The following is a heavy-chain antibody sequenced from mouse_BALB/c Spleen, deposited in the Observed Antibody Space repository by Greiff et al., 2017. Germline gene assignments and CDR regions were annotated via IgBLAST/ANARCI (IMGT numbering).Heavy chain of an antibody. V-gene: IGHV1-15*01. Sequence: LQQSGAELVRPGASVTLSCKASGYTFTDYEMHWVKQTPVHGLEWIGAIDPETGGTAYNQKFKGKATLTADKSSSTAYMELRSLTSEDSAVYYCTRDAYWGQGTLVTVSA. CDR2: IDPETGGT. CDR1: GYTFTDYE. CDR3: TRDAY. J-gene: IGHJ3*01.